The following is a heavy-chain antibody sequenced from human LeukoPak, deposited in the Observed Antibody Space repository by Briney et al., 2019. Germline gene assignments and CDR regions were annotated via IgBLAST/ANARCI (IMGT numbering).Heavy chain of an antibody. CDR3: ARVSGYQLPFDY. CDR2: IIPIFGTA. D-gene: IGHD2-2*01. V-gene: IGHV1-69*13. J-gene: IGHJ4*02. Sequence: ASVKVSCKASGGTFSSYAISWVRQARGQGLEWMGGIIPIFGTANYAQKFQGRVTITADESTSTAYMELSSLRSEDTAVYYCARVSGYQLPFDYWGQGTLVTVSS. CDR1: GGTFSSYA.